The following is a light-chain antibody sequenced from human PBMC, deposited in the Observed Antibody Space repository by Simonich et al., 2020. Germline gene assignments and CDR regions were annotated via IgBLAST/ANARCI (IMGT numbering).Light chain of an antibody. CDR1: KSVLYSSNNKKY. CDR2: WAS. CDR3: QQYYSTPYT. Sequence: DIVMTQSPDSLAVSVGERATINCKSSKSVLYSSNNKKYLAWYQQQTGQPPKLLIYWASTRESGVPDRFSGSGSGTDFTLTISSLQAEDVAVYYCQQYYSTPYTFGQGTKLEIK. J-gene: IGKJ2*01. V-gene: IGKV4-1*01.